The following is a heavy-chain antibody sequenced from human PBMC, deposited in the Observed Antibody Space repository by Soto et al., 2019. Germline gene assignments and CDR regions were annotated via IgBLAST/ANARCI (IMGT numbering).Heavy chain of an antibody. V-gene: IGHV3-21*01. CDR1: GFTFSSYS. CDR2: ISSSSSYI. J-gene: IGHJ4*02. D-gene: IGHD2-21*01. CDR3: ARDDPVVIASFDY. Sequence: PGGSLRLSCAASGFTFSSYSMNWVRQAPGKGLEWVSSISSSSSYIYYADSVKSRFTISRDNAKNSLYLQMNSLRAEDTAVYYCARDDPVVIASFDYWGQGTLVTVSS.